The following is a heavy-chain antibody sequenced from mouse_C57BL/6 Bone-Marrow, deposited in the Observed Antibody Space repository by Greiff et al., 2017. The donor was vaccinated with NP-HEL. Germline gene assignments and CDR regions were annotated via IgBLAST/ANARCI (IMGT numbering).Heavy chain of an antibody. V-gene: IGHV1-19*01. D-gene: IGHD1-1*01. CDR2: INPYNGGT. J-gene: IGHJ1*03. CDR3: ARYSLYYYGSSCV. CDR1: GYTFTDYY. Sequence: EVQLQQSGPVLVKPGASVKMSCKASGYTFTDYYMNWVKQSHGKSLEWIGVINPYNGGTSYNQKFKGKATLTVDKSSSTAYMELNSLTSENSAVYYCARYSLYYYGSSCVWGTGTTVTVSS.